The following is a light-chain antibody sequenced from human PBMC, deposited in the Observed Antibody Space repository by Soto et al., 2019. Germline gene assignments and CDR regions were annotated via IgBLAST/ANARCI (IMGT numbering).Light chain of an antibody. Sequence: EIVMTQSPATLSVSPGERAPLSCRASQSVRSSLAWYQQNPGQAPRLLIYSASTRAPGIPARFSGSGSETDFTLTISSLQSEDFAVYYCQQCNSWPPITFGQGTRLEIK. J-gene: IGKJ5*01. CDR2: SAS. CDR3: QQCNSWPPIT. V-gene: IGKV3-15*01. CDR1: QSVRSS.